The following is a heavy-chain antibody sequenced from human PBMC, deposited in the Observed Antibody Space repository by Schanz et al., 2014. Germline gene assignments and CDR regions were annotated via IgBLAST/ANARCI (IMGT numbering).Heavy chain of an antibody. Sequence: EVQLLESGGGLVKPGGSLRLSCAASGFTFSDYSMNWVRQAPGKGLEWVSYVSSSSSYTHYADSVKGRFTISRDNAKNSLYLEMNSLRVEDTAIYYCAKGRFGELSAFDIWGQGTMVTVSS. CDR1: GFTFSDYS. CDR3: AKGRFGELSAFDI. V-gene: IGHV3-21*05. D-gene: IGHD3-10*01. CDR2: VSSSSSYT. J-gene: IGHJ3*02.